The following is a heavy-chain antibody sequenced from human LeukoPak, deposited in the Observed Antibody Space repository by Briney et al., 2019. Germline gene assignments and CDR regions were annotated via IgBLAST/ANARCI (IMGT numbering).Heavy chain of an antibody. Sequence: PGGSLRLSWAASGFTFSSYSMSWVRQAPGKGLEWVSTIIGSGGTTYYADSVKGRFTISRDSSKNTLYLQMNSLRAEDTAVYYCAKDRSGSYPGDFDYWGQGTLDTVSS. V-gene: IGHV3-23*01. J-gene: IGHJ4*02. CDR2: IIGSGGTT. CDR3: AKDRSGSYPGDFDY. D-gene: IGHD1-26*01. CDR1: GFTFSSYS.